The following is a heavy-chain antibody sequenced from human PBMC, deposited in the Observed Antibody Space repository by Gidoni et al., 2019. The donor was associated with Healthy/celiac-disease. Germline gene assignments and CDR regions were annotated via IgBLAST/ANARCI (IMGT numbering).Heavy chain of an antibody. D-gene: IGHD2-15*01. CDR2: ISGSGGST. V-gene: IGHV3-23*01. Sequence: EVQLLESGGGLVQPGGSLRLSCAASGFTLSRYAMSWVRQAPGKGLEWVSAISGSGGSTYYADAVKGRFTISRDNSKNTLYLQMNSLRAEDTAVYYCAKLLRSFPGDFDYWGQGTLVTVSS. CDR3: AKLLRSFPGDFDY. CDR1: GFTLSRYA. J-gene: IGHJ4*02.